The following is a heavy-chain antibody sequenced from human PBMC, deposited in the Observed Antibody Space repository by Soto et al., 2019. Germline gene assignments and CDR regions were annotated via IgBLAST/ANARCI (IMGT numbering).Heavy chain of an antibody. CDR3: VREDSSETNIIQNGFDI. J-gene: IGHJ5*01. CDR2: INPNTGDT. V-gene: IGHV1-2*02. Sequence: ASVKVSCKVSGYTFTDYYLHWLRQAPGQGLEWMGCINPNTGDTRFPHKFQGRVTFTRDTSISTGYMALNSMRSHDTALYYRVREDSSETNIIQNGFDIWGRGAMVTVSS. CDR1: GYTFTDYY.